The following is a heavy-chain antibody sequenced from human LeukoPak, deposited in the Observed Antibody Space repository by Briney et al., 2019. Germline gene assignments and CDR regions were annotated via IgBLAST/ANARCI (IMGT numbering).Heavy chain of an antibody. Sequence: SETLSLTCAVYGGSFSGYYWSWIRQPPGKGLEWIGEINHSGSTNYNPSLKSRVTISVDTSKNQFSLKLSSVTAADTAVYYCARLAQWLGSSFDYWGQGTLVTVSS. J-gene: IGHJ4*02. V-gene: IGHV4-34*01. CDR1: GGSFSGYY. D-gene: IGHD5-12*01. CDR2: INHSGST. CDR3: ARLAQWLGSSFDY.